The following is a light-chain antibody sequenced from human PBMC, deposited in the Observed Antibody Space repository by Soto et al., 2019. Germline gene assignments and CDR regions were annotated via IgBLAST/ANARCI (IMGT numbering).Light chain of an antibody. CDR2: DVT. V-gene: IGLV2-14*03. J-gene: IGLJ1*01. Sequence: QSALTQPASVSGAPGQSITISCTGTSSDVGAYNSVSWYQQYPDEAPKLIIYDVTYRPSGVSNRFSGSKSDNTASLTISGLHTEDEDDYYCSSYTISSTYLFGTGTKVTVL. CDR3: SSYTISSTYL. CDR1: SSDVGAYNS.